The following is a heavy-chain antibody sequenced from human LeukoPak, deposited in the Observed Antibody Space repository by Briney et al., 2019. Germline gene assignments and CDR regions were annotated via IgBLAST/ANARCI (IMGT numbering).Heavy chain of an antibody. J-gene: IGHJ3*02. CDR1: GGSFSGYF. Sequence: SETLSLTCAVYGGSFSGYFWSWIRQAPGKGLEWIGEINHSGSTNYNPSLKSRVTISVDTSKKQFSLKLSSVTAADTAVYYCARDQGENYDFWSGYCCDAFDIWGQGTMVTVSS. CDR3: ARDQGENYDFWSGYCCDAFDI. V-gene: IGHV4-34*01. CDR2: INHSGST. D-gene: IGHD3-3*01.